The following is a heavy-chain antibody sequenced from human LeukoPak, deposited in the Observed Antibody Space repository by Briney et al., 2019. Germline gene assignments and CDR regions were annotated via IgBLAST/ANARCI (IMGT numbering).Heavy chain of an antibody. V-gene: IGHV3-53*01. CDR3: AREVIGVPSHFDY. CDR2: IHRDDKT. J-gene: IGHJ4*02. D-gene: IGHD2-8*01. CDR1: GFIVSSCY. Sequence: HPGGSLRLSCAASGFIVSSCYMYWVRQAPGKGLEWVSFIHRDDKTYYADSVKGRFTMSRDNSRNTLFLQMNSLGADDTAVYYCAREVIGVPSHFDYWGQGILVTVSS.